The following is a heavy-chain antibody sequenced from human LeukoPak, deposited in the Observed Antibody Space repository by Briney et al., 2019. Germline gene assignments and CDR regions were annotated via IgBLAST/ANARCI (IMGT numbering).Heavy chain of an antibody. D-gene: IGHD3-9*01. Sequence: ASVKVSCKASGYTFTGYYMHWVRQAPGQGLEWMGWINPNSGGINYAQKFQGRVTMTRDTSISTAYMELSRLRSDDTAVYYCARDLVSGLPQFQHWGQGTLVTVSS. CDR3: ARDLVSGLPQFQH. CDR2: INPNSGGI. V-gene: IGHV1-2*02. J-gene: IGHJ1*01. CDR1: GYTFTGYY.